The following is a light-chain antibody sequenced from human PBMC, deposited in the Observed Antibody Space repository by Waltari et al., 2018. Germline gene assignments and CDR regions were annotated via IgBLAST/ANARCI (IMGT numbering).Light chain of an antibody. V-gene: IGKV1-13*02. CDR2: DAS. J-gene: IGKJ5*01. CDR1: QGISSA. CDR3: QQFNSFPIT. Sequence: AIQLTQSPSSLSASVGDRVPITGLASQGISSALAWYQQKAGKAPKVLIYDASSLESGVPSRFRGSGSGTYFTLTISSLQPEDFATYYCQQFNSFPITFGLGTRLDIK.